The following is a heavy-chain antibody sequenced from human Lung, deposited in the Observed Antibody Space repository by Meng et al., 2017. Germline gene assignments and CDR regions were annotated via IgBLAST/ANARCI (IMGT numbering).Heavy chain of an antibody. Sequence: QVQLQGSGPGLVKPSETLSLTCTVSGGSISSYYWSWIRQPPGKGLEWIGYISYSGNTNYNPSLKSRVTISVDTSKNQFSLKLSSVTATDTAVYYCARVRGVKTDYWGQGTLVTVSS. CDR1: GGSISSYY. J-gene: IGHJ4*02. V-gene: IGHV4-59*01. CDR2: ISYSGNT. CDR3: ARVRGVKTDY. D-gene: IGHD3-10*01.